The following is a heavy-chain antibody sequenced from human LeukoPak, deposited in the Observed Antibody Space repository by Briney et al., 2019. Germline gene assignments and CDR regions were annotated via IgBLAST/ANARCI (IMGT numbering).Heavy chain of an antibody. Sequence: GRSLRLSCAASGFTFSSYAMHWVRQAPGKGLEWAAVISYDGSNKYYADSVKGRFTISRDNSKNTLYLQMNSLRAEDTAVYYCARANGDYGEVAFDIWGQGTMVTVPS. CDR1: GFTFSSYA. J-gene: IGHJ3*02. V-gene: IGHV3-30*04. D-gene: IGHD4-17*01. CDR3: ARANGDYGEVAFDI. CDR2: ISYDGSNK.